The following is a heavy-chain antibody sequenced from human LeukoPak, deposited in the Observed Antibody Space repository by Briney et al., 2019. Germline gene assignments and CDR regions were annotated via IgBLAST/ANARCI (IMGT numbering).Heavy chain of an antibody. CDR1: GFTFSSYW. CDR2: INHNGNVN. D-gene: IGHD3/OR15-3a*01. Sequence: GGSLRLSCAASGFTFSSYWMNWARQAPGKGLEWVASINHNGNVNYYVDSVKGRFTISRDNAKNSLYLQMSNLRAEDTAVYFCARGGGLDVCGQGTLVTVSS. CDR3: ARGGGLDV. J-gene: IGHJ4*02. V-gene: IGHV3-7*03.